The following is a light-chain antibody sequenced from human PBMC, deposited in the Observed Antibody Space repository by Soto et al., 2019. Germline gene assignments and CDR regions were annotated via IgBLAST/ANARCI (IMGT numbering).Light chain of an antibody. V-gene: IGKV1-9*01. CDR3: QQLKSDPRT. CDR2: SAS. CDR1: QRIXSY. Sequence: IPLTQCPSSLPASVGDRVTITCRASQRIXSYFVWFQQVPGKAPKVLXASASTLPRGGPSRLSGSGSGKDFTLTISSLQPEDSATYYCQQLKSDPRTFGGGTRLDIK. J-gene: IGKJ5*01.